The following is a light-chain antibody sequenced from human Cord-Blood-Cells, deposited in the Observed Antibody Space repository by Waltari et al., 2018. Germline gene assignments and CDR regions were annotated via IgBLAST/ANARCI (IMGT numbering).Light chain of an antibody. V-gene: IGKV1-5*01. CDR1: KSISSW. Sequence: DIQMTPSPFTPSASVGDRVTSTCRASKSISSWLAWYQQKPGKSPKLLIYDASSLESGVPSRFSGSGSGTEFTLTISSLQPDDFATYYCQQYNSYSWTFGQGTKVEIK. J-gene: IGKJ1*01. CDR3: QQYNSYSWT. CDR2: DAS.